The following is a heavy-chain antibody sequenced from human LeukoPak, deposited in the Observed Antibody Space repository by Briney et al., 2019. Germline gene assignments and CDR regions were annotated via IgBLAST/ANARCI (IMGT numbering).Heavy chain of an antibody. V-gene: IGHV4-39*07. CDR1: GGSISSSSYY. J-gene: IGHJ6*03. D-gene: IGHD3-10*01. CDR2: IYYSGST. CDR3: ARLSFGDVSQDYYYYYMDV. Sequence: SETLSLTCTVSGGSISSSSYYWGWIRQPPGKGLEWIGSIYYSGSTYYNPSLKSRVTISVDTSKNQFSLKLSSVTAADTAVYYCARLSFGDVSQDYYYYYMDVWGKGTTVTVSS.